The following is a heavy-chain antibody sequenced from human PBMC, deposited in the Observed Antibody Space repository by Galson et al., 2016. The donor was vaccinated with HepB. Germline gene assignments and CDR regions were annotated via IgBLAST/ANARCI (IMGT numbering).Heavy chain of an antibody. CDR2: ISTSGTT. CDR1: GGSISGYY. D-gene: IGHD3-22*01. Sequence: SETLSLTCNVSGGSISGYYWSWIRQPPGKGLDWIGYISTSGTTNYNPSLKSRVTISRDTSQNHFSLKMDSVTAADTAVYYCARGPLLYDDSGYHLVPLDDWGKGTRVTVSS. J-gene: IGHJ4*02. V-gene: IGHV4-4*09. CDR3: ARGPLLYDDSGYHLVPLDD.